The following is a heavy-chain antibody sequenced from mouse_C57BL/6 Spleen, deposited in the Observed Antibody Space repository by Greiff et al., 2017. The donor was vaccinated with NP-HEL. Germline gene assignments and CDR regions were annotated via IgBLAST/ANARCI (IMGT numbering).Heavy chain of an antibody. CDR3: ARRNDYLFAY. V-gene: IGHV1-18*01. D-gene: IGHD2-4*01. CDR1: GYTFTDYN. CDR2: INPNNGGT. Sequence: EVQLVESGPELVKPGASVKIPCKASGYTFTDYNMDWVKQSHGKSLEWIGDINPNNGGTIYNQKFKGKATLTVDKSSSTAYMELRSLTSEDTAVYYCARRNDYLFAYWGQGTLVTVSA. J-gene: IGHJ3*01.